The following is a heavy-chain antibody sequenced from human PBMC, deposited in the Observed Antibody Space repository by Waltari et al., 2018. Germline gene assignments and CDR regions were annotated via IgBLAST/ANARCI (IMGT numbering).Heavy chain of an antibody. Sequence: VQLVESGGGLVQPGGSLRLSCAASGFTFSSYSMNWVRQAPGKGLEWVAVISYDGSNKYYADSVKGRFTISRDNSKNTLYLQMNSLRAEDTAVYYCARDRPDERLIWFRELLFLFDYWGQGTLVTVSS. J-gene: IGHJ4*02. CDR1: GFTFSSYS. CDR3: ARDRPDERLIWFRELLFLFDY. V-gene: IGHV3-30*03. D-gene: IGHD3-10*01. CDR2: ISYDGSNK.